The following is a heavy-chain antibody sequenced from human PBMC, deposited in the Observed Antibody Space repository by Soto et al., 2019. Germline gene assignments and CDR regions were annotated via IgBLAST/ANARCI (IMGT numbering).Heavy chain of an antibody. D-gene: IGHD1-26*01. J-gene: IGHJ5*01. Sequence: PSETLSPTCDVSGGSFIGYYWAWVRQPRGKGLEWIGEINHSGNTNYNPSLKSRVTISVDTSKNQFSLKLSSVTAADTAVYYCARTRTGSLDSWGQGTLVTVS. CDR3: ARTRTGSLDS. CDR1: GGSFIGYY. CDR2: INHSGNT. V-gene: IGHV4-34*01.